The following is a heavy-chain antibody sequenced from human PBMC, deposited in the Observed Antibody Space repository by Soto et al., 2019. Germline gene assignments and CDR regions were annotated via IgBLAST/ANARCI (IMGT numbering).Heavy chain of an antibody. CDR2: ISYGGST. J-gene: IGHJ6*03. V-gene: IGHV4-59*01. CDR3: ARVPPNRDYYYYYMDV. Sequence: PSETLSLTCTVSGGSIRNYYLSWLRQPTGKGLEWIAYISYGGSTNYNPSLKSRVTISVDTSKNQFSLKLSSVTAADTALYYCARVPPNRDYYYYYMDVWGKGTTVTVSS. CDR1: GGSIRNYY.